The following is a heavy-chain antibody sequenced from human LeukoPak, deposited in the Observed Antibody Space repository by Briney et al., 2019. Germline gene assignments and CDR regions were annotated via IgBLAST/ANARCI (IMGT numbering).Heavy chain of an antibody. Sequence: PSGTLSLTCTVSGGSVSSGSYYWSWIRQPPGKGLEWIGYIYYSGSTNYNPSLKSRVTISVDTSKNQFSLKLSSVTAADTAVYYCARVGDYYDSSGYYFDYWGQGTLVTVSS. V-gene: IGHV4-61*01. D-gene: IGHD3-22*01. J-gene: IGHJ4*02. CDR3: ARVGDYYDSSGYYFDY. CDR1: GGSVSSGSYY. CDR2: IYYSGST.